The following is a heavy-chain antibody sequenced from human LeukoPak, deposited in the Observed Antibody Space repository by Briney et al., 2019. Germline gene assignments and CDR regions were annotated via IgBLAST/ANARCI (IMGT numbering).Heavy chain of an antibody. CDR2: IYYSGTT. Sequence: SETLSLTCTVSSGSISSSHYYWDWIRQPPGKGLEWNGTIYYSGTTYYNPSLESRATISVDASKNQFYLMLNSVTAADTAVYYCARQISDYYYYYIDVWGKGTTVTVSS. D-gene: IGHD3-3*01. J-gene: IGHJ6*03. V-gene: IGHV4-39*01. CDR3: ARQISDYYYYYIDV. CDR1: SGSISSSHYY.